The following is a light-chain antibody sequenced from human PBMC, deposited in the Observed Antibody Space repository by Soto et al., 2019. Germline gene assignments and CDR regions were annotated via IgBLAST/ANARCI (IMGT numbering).Light chain of an antibody. V-gene: IGKV3-11*01. Sequence: EIVLTQSPATLSLSPGERATLSCRASQSVSSYLAWYQQKPGQAPRLLIYDASTKATGIPPRFSGSGSGTDFTLTITSLEPEDFAVYCSQQRSNWPPTFGQGTKLDIK. CDR2: DAS. CDR3: QQRSNWPPT. J-gene: IGKJ1*01. CDR1: QSVSSY.